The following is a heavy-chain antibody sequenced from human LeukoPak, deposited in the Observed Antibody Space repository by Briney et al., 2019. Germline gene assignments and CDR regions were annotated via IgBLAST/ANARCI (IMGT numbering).Heavy chain of an antibody. J-gene: IGHJ3*02. V-gene: IGHV3-23*01. Sequence: GGSLRLSCAASGFTFSSYAMSWVRQAPGKGLEWVSAISGSGGSTYYADSVKGRFTISRDNSKNTLYLQMNRLRAEDTTVYYCAKGGYYDSSGPFDIWGQGTMVTVSS. D-gene: IGHD3-22*01. CDR1: GFTFSSYA. CDR2: ISGSGGST. CDR3: AKGGYYDSSGPFDI.